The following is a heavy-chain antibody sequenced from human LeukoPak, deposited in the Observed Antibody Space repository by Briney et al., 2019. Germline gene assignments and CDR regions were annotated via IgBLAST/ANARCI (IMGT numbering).Heavy chain of an antibody. CDR3: ARGSYDSSGYYYYGMDV. CDR1: GGSISSYY. D-gene: IGHD3-22*01. J-gene: IGHJ6*02. V-gene: IGHV4-4*07. CDR2: IYTSGST. Sequence: SETLSLTCTVSGGSISSYYWSWIRQPAGKGLEWIGRIYTSGSTNYNPSLKSRVTMSVDTPKNQFSLKPSSVTAADTAVYYCARGSYDSSGYYYYGMDVWGRGTTVTVSS.